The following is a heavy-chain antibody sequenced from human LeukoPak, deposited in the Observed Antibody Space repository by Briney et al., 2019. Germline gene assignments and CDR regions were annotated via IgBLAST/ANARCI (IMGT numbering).Heavy chain of an antibody. CDR1: GESFSGYY. D-gene: IGHD3-22*01. J-gene: IGHJ6*03. CDR2: INHSGSA. Sequence: PSETLSLTCTVSGESFSGYYWTWIRQPSGKGLEWIGEINHSGSARYNPSLKSRLTISVETPKNKFSLELNSVTAADTAVYYCARGRWSPNDSDSSSYSGGYYYLDVWGRGTTVSVSS. V-gene: IGHV4-34*01. CDR3: ARGRWSPNDSDSSSYSGGYYYLDV.